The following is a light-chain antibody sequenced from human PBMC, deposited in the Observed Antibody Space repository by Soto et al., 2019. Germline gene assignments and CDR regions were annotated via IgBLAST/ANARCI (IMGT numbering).Light chain of an antibody. V-gene: IGKV1-12*01. CDR2: DAS. CDR3: QQANSFPWT. CDR1: QAISTW. Sequence: DIQVTQSPPTLSASVGDRVTITCRASQAISTWMAWYQQKPGKAPKLLVYDASTLQSGVASRFSGSGSGTEFTLIISSLQPEDFATYYCQQANSFPWTFGQGTKVDIK. J-gene: IGKJ1*01.